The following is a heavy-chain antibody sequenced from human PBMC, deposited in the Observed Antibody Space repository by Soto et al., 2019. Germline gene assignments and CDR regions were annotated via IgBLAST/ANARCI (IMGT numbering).Heavy chain of an antibody. CDR2: IYYSGST. V-gene: IGHV4-31*03. CDR3: ARAPSSGWYAYFQH. J-gene: IGHJ1*01. CDR1: GGSISSGGYY. D-gene: IGHD6-19*01. Sequence: QVQLQESGPGLVKPSQTLSLTCTVSGGSISSGGYYWSWIRQHPGKGLEWIGYIYYSGSTYYNPSLKSRVTIAVDTSKNQFSLKLSSVTAADTAVYYCARAPSSGWYAYFQHWGQGTLVTVSS.